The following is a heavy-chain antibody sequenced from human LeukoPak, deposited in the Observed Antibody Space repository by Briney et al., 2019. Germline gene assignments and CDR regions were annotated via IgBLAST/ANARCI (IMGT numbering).Heavy chain of an antibody. J-gene: IGHJ4*02. V-gene: IGHV1-69*04. Sequence: SVTVSCRASGGTFSSFAISWVRQAPGQGLEGMGRSIPILGITNYAQKFQDRVTITADKSTSTVYMELSRLRSEDTAVYYCARASRTGDQPFDYWGQGTLVTVSS. CDR3: ARASRTGDQPFDY. CDR2: SIPILGIT. CDR1: GGTFSSFA. D-gene: IGHD7-27*01.